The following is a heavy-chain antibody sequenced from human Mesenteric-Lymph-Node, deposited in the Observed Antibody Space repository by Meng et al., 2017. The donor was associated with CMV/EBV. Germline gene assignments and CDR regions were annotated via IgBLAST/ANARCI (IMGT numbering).Heavy chain of an antibody. CDR1: GGSISSSSYY. CDR3: ARVGCSSTSCYTDVGWFDP. Sequence: SETLSLTCTVSGGSISSSSYYWGWIRQPPGKGLEWIGSIYYSGSTYYNPPLKSRVTISVDTSKNQFSLKLSSVTAADTAVYYCARVGCSSTSCYTDVGWFDPWGQGTLVTVSS. D-gene: IGHD2-2*02. CDR2: IYYSGST. J-gene: IGHJ5*02. V-gene: IGHV4-39*07.